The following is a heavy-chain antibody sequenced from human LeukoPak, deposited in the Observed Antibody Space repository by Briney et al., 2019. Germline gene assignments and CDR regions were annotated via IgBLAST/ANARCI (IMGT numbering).Heavy chain of an antibody. CDR3: AKSRWGYCSSTPYY. CDR1: GFTFSSYA. CDR2: ISGSGGST. D-gene: IGHD2-2*01. V-gene: IGHV3-23*01. Sequence: GGSLRLSCAASGFTFSSYAMSWVRQAPGKGLEWVSTISGSGGSTYYADSVKGRFTISRDNSKNTLYLQMNSLRAEDTAVYYCAKSRWGYCSSTPYYWGQGTLVTVSS. J-gene: IGHJ4*02.